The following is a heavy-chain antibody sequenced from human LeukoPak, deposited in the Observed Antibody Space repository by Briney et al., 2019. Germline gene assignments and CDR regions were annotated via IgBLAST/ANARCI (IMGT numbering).Heavy chain of an antibody. V-gene: IGHV4-34*01. Sequence: TSETLSLTCAVYGGSFSGYYWSWIRQPPGKGLEWIGEINHSGSTNYNPSLKSRVTISVGTSKNQFSLKLSSVTAADTAVYYCARGGDYDSSGYYRNSTFLFDSSGEGTLVTVSS. CDR3: ARGGDYDSSGYYRNSTFLFDS. CDR1: GGSFSGYY. D-gene: IGHD3-22*01. J-gene: IGHJ4*02. CDR2: INHSGST.